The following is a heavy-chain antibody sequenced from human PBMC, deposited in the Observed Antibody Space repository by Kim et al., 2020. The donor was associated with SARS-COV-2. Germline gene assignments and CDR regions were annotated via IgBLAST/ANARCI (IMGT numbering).Heavy chain of an antibody. J-gene: IGHJ4*02. Sequence: GGSLRLSCAASGFSFDKIAMSWVRQAPGKGLEWVSSVNGLDQSKDYMDSAEGRFTIARDNSKKTISLIIDRLRTEDTAVYYCVKGFWDVSMVYFETWGQGILVTVSP. V-gene: IGHV3-23*01. CDR2: VNGLDQSK. CDR3: VKGFWDVSMVYFET. CDR1: GFSFDKIA. D-gene: IGHD3-10*01.